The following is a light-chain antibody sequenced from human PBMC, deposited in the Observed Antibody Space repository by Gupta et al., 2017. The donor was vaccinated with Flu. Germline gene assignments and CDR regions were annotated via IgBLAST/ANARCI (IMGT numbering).Light chain of an antibody. CDR1: SSNIGSKF. V-gene: IGLV1-47*01. J-gene: IGLJ3*02. CDR3: SSWDDSLSGLTWV. CDR2: KNN. Sequence: QSVLTQPPSASGTPGQTVTISCSGSSSNIGSKFVSWYQQVPGMAPKLVIYKNNQGPSGAPDRFSGSKSGTSASLAISGLRPEEEADYFGSSWDDSLSGLTWVFGGGTRLTVL.